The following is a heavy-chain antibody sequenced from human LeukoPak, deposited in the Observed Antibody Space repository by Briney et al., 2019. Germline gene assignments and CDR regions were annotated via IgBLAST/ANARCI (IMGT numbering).Heavy chain of an antibody. D-gene: IGHD5-12*01. J-gene: IGHJ4*02. CDR2: TSGSGVNS. V-gene: IGHV3-23*01. CDR3: AKEYSGYDFDY. CDR1: GFTLRSYD. Sequence: GSLRLSCAASGFTLRSYDMSWVRQAPGKGLEWVAATSGSGVNSYYADSVRGRFTISRDNSQNTLYLQMDSLRAQDTALYHCAKEYSGYDFDYWGQGTLVTVSS.